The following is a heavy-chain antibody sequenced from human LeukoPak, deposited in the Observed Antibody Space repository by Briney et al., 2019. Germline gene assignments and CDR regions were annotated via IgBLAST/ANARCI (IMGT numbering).Heavy chain of an antibody. CDR1: GGTFSSYA. V-gene: IGHV1-18*01. J-gene: IGHJ6*02. CDR2: ISAYNGNT. D-gene: IGHD1-26*01. CDR3: AVGDYGMDV. Sequence: ASVKVSCKASGGTFSSYAISWVRQAPGQGLEWMGWISAYNGNTNYAQKLQGRDTMTTDTSTSTAYMELRSLRSDDTAVYYCAVGDYGMDVWGQGTTVTVSS.